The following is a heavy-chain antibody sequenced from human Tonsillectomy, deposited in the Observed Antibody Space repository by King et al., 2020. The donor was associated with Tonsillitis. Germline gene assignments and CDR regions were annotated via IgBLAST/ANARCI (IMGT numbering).Heavy chain of an antibody. Sequence: VQLVESGGRLVQPGGSLRLSCAAAGFAFTTYCMSWDRQAPGKGLEWVANIKQDGSEKYYADSVKGRFTISRDNAKNSLFLQMNSLRAEDTAVYYCARLAEYAAENTWGQGTLVTVSS. D-gene: IGHD2/OR15-2a*01. CDR1: GFAFTTYC. V-gene: IGHV3-7*03. J-gene: IGHJ5*02. CDR2: IKQDGSEK. CDR3: ARLAEYAAENT.